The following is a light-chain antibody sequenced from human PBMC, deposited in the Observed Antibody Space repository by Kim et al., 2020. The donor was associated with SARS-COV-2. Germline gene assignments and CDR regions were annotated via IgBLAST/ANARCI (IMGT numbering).Light chain of an antibody. CDR2: EAS. CDR3: QQYNSYPWT. J-gene: IGKJ1*01. CDR1: QSITSW. V-gene: IGKV1-5*01. Sequence: DIQMTQSPSTLSASVGDRVTITCRASQSITSWLAWYQQKPGKAPELLIYEASTLQSGVPPRFSGSGSGTEFTLTIISLQPDDFATYYCQQYNSYPWTFGQGTKVDIK.